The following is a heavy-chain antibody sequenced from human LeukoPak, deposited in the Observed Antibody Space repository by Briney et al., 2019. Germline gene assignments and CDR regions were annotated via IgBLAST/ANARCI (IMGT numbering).Heavy chain of an antibody. Sequence: GGSLRLPCVVSGFTFSSYSMIWVRQAPGKGLQWVANMKKDGSETKYVESVKGRFTISRDNAKNSLYPQMNSLRAEDTAVYYCGRHRSGSGTYFIDYWGQGTLVSVSS. CDR3: GRHRSGSGTYFIDY. CDR2: MKKDGSET. D-gene: IGHD3-10*01. CDR1: GFTFSSYS. V-gene: IGHV3-7*01. J-gene: IGHJ4*02.